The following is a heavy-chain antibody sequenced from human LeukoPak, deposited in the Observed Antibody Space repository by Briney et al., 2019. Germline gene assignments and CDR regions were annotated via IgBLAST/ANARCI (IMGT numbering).Heavy chain of an antibody. CDR1: GFTFSSYV. CDR2: INHNGNVN. CDR3: ARGGGLDV. Sequence: GGSLRLSCAASGFTFSSYVMSWVRQAPGKGLEWVASINHNGNVNYYVDSVKGRFTISRDNAKNSLYLQMSNLRAEDTAVYFCARGGGLDVWGQGATVTVSS. D-gene: IGHD3-16*01. V-gene: IGHV3-7*03. J-gene: IGHJ6*02.